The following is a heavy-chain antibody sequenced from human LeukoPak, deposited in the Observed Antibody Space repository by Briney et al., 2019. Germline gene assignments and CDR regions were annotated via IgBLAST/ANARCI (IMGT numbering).Heavy chain of an antibody. D-gene: IGHD3-10*01. J-gene: IGHJ4*02. V-gene: IGHV3-74*03. CDR2: INSDGSST. CDR1: GFTFSSYW. CDR3: ARMDYYTSGTYTYPNFDY. Sequence: PGGSLRLSCAASGFTFSSYWMHWVRQTPGKGLVWVSRINSDGSSTTYADSVKGRFTISRDNAKNSLHLQMNSLRAEDAAVFYCARMDYYTSGTYTYPNFDYWGQGTLVTVSS.